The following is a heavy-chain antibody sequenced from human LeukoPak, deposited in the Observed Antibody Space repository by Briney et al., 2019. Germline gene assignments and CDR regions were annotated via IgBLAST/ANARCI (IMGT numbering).Heavy chain of an antibody. D-gene: IGHD3-10*01. J-gene: IGHJ4*02. V-gene: IGHV1-2*02. CDR3: ARWQEGSGTYYIDH. Sequence: ASVKVSCKASGYIFTGYYMKWVRQAPGQGLEWMGWLHPNNGATNYAQKFQGRITLTRDPFISTAYMELSSLTSDDTAVYFCARWQEGSGTYYIDHWGQGTLVTVSS. CDR2: LHPNNGAT. CDR1: GYIFTGYY.